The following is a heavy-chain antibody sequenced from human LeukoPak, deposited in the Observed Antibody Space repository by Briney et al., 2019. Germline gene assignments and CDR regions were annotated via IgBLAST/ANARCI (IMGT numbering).Heavy chain of an antibody. J-gene: IGHJ4*02. Sequence: GGSLRLSCAASGFTFSSYEMNWVRQAPGKGLEWVSYISSSGSTIYYADSVKGRFTISRDNAKNSLYLQMNSLRAEDTAVYYCARVWYYYGSGSSDYWGQGTLVTVSS. CDR3: ARVWYYYGSGSSDY. V-gene: IGHV3-48*03. D-gene: IGHD3-10*01. CDR2: ISSSGSTI. CDR1: GFTFSSYE.